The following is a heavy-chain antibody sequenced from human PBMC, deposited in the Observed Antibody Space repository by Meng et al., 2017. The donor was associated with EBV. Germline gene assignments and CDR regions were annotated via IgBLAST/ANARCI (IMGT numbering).Heavy chain of an antibody. V-gene: IGHV2-5*02. Sequence: QIPLQGAGPTLVKPTPTLTRTCTFSGFSLSTRGVGVGWIRQPPGKALEWLALIYWDDDKRYSPSLKSRLTITKDTSKNQVVLTMTNMDPVDAATYYCAHIIAARPFDYWGQGTLVTVSS. D-gene: IGHD6-6*01. J-gene: IGHJ4*02. CDR3: AHIIAARPFDY. CDR2: IYWDDDK. CDR1: GFSLSTRGVG.